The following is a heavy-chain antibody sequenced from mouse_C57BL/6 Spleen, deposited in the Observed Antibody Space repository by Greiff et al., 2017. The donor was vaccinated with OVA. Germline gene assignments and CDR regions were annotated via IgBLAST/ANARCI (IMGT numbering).Heavy chain of an antibody. V-gene: IGHV1-42*01. CDR1: GYSFTGYY. J-gene: IGHJ1*03. Sequence: VQLKESGPELVKPGASVKISCKASGYSFTGYYMNWVKQSPEKSLEWIGEINPSTGGTTYNQKFKAKATLTVDKSSSTAYMQLKSLTSEDSAVYYCVPDGSSPHWYFDVWGTGTTVTVSS. D-gene: IGHD1-1*01. CDR3: VPDGSSPHWYFDV. CDR2: INPSTGGT.